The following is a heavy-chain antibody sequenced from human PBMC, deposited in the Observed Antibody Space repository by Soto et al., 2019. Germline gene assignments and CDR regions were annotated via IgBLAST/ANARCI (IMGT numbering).Heavy chain of an antibody. CDR3: ARLLRGYKFGGDYYYYMDV. Sequence: ASVKVSCKASGYTFTSYGISWVRQAPGQGLEWMGWISAYNGNTNYAQKLRGRVTMTTDTSTSTAYMELRSLRSDDTAVYYCARLLRGYKFGGDYYYYMDVWGKGTTVTVSS. CDR1: GYTFTSYG. CDR2: ISAYNGNT. J-gene: IGHJ6*03. D-gene: IGHD3-22*01. V-gene: IGHV1-18*01.